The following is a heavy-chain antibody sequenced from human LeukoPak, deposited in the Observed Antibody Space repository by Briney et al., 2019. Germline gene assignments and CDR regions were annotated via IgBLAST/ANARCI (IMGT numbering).Heavy chain of an antibody. D-gene: IGHD3-10*01. V-gene: IGHV3-11*01. Sequence: RSGGSLRLSCAASGFSFSDYYMGWIRQAPGKGLEWVSYISNGASTIYYVDSVKGRFTISRDNAKNSLYLQMNSLRAEDTGVYYCAKDYRTFGLLDSWGQGALVTVSS. J-gene: IGHJ4*02. CDR2: ISNGASTI. CDR3: AKDYRTFGLLDS. CDR1: GFSFSDYY.